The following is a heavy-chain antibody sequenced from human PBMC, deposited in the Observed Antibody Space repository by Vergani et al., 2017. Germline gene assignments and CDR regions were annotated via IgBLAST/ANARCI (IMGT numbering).Heavy chain of an antibody. CDR3: ARRSGIVXDIFSGTQYFFDF. CDR2: IYRTGRT. Sequence: QVQLQESGPGLVKPSETLTLTCAVSGFSIDNGYYWDWIRQPPGNGLEWIGSIYRTGRTHFNPSLKIRVTISVDTSTNHFSLRLNSLTAAYPAVYYCARRSGIVXDIFSGTQYFFDFWGQGTLVTVSS. D-gene: IGHD3-9*01. V-gene: IGHV4-38-2*01. J-gene: IGHJ4*02. CDR1: GFSIDNGYY.